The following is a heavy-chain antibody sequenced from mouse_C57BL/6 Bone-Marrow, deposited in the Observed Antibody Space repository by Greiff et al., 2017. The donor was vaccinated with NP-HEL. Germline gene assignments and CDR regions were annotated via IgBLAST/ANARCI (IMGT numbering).Heavy chain of an antibody. Sequence: EVKLMESGGGLVQPGGSLKLSCAASGFTFSDYGMAWVRQAPRKGPEWVAFISNLAYSIYYADTVTGRFTISRENAKNTLYLEMSSLRSEDTAMYYCARPYYSNFPWLAYWGRGSLVTVSA. CDR3: ARPYYSNFPWLAY. CDR1: GFTFSDYG. D-gene: IGHD2-5*01. CDR2: ISNLAYSI. V-gene: IGHV5-15*01. J-gene: IGHJ3*01.